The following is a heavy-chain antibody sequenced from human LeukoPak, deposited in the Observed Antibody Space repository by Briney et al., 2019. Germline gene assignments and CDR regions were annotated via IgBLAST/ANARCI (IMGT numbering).Heavy chain of an antibody. CDR2: IYPDDSDT. CDR1: GYRFTNYW. D-gene: IGHD2-2*02. V-gene: IGHV5-51*01. Sequence: GESLNISCKGSGYRFTNYWIAWVRQLPGKGLEWMGIIYPDDSDTRYSPSFHGQVTISADKSISTAYLQWSSLKASDTAIYYCARLYCSSASCYTGSSYYFDYWGQGTLVTVSS. CDR3: ARLYCSSASCYTGSSYYFDY. J-gene: IGHJ4*02.